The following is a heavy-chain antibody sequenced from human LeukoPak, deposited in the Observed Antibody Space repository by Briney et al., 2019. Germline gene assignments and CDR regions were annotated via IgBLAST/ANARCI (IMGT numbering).Heavy chain of an antibody. J-gene: IGHJ4*02. CDR3: ARSIAVAGKIIDY. CDR1: GYTFTRYY. CDR2: INPSGGST. V-gene: IGHV1-46*01. Sequence: ASVKVSCKASGYTFTRYYMHWVRQAPGQGLEWMGIINPSGGSTSYAQKSQGRVTMTRDTSTSTVYMELSSLRFEDTAVYYCARSIAVAGKIIDYWGQGTLVTVSS. D-gene: IGHD6-19*01.